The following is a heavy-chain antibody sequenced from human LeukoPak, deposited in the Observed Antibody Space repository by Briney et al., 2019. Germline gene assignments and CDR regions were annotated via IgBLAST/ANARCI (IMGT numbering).Heavy chain of an antibody. D-gene: IGHD3-10*01. V-gene: IGHV3-33*01. J-gene: IGHJ4*02. Sequence: GRSPRLSCAASGFTFSSYGMHWVRQAPGKGLEWVAVIWYDGSNKYYADSVKGRFTISRDNSKNTLYLQMNSLRAEDTAVYYCARSFWFGVPFDYWGQGTLVTVSS. CDR2: IWYDGSNK. CDR1: GFTFSSYG. CDR3: ARSFWFGVPFDY.